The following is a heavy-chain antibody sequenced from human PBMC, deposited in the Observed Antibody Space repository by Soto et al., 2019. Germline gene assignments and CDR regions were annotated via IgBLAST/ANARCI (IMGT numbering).Heavy chain of an antibody. Sequence: QVQLQESGPGLVKPSQTLSLTCSVSGASISSGDYYWSWIRQHPGKGLEWIGYIYDSGSTYYNPHLKSRVTVSVDTSKNQFSLKLSSVTAADTAVYYCASIYDSSGYYYGNNWFDPWGQGTLVTVSS. D-gene: IGHD3-22*01. V-gene: IGHV4-31*03. CDR1: GASISSGDYY. CDR2: IYDSGST. J-gene: IGHJ5*02. CDR3: ASIYDSSGYYYGNNWFDP.